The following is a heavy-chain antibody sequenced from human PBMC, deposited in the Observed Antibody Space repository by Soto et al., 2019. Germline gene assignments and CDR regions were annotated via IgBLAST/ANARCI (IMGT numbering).Heavy chain of an antibody. CDR2: ISGSGGST. V-gene: IGHV3-23*01. D-gene: IGHD3-22*01. CDR3: AKVGGDYYDSSGYYTYYYYYGMDV. J-gene: IGHJ6*02. CDR1: GFTFSSYA. Sequence: GGSLRLSCAASGFTFSSYAMSWVRQAPGKGLEWVSAISGSGGSTYYADSVKGRFTISRDNSKNTLYLQMNSLRAEETAVYYCAKVGGDYYDSSGYYTYYYYYGMDVWGQGTTVTVSS.